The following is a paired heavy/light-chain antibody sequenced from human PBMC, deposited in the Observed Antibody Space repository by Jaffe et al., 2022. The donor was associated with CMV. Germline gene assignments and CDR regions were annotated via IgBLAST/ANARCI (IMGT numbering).Heavy chain of an antibody. D-gene: IGHD1-26*01. V-gene: IGHV1-18*01. J-gene: IGHJ4*02. CDR3: ASGNYDAY. Sequence: QVQLVQSGTEVKTPGASVKVSCKAFGYPFNSYGINWVRQAPGQGLEWMGLINPLNGNTKYAQNFQDRVTMTRNSLTSTAYMELRSLTSDDTAVYYCASGNYDAYWGQGTLVRVSS. CDR2: INPLNGNT. CDR1: GYPFNSYG.
Light chain of an antibody. CDR1: QNVSGY. CDR3: QQRSTLPKT. CDR2: DAS. V-gene: IGKV3-11*01. Sequence: EIVLTQSPATLSLSPGERATLSCRASQNVSGYLAWFQQKPGQPPRLLMYDASKRATDIPGRFSGSGSGTEFALSISSLEPEDFAVYYCQQRSTLPKTFGQGTKLEIK. J-gene: IGKJ2*01.